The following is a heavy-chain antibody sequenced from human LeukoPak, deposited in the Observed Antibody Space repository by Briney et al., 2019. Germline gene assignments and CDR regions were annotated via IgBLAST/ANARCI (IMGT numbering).Heavy chain of an antibody. CDR2: VSGTGSAT. Sequence: PGGSLRLSCAASGFTFSNYAMNWVRQAPGKGLEWVSGVSGTGSATYYADSVKGRFTISRDNSKNTLYLQMNSLRAEDTAVYYCANDGRSVGATGGFLDYWGQGTLVTVSS. CDR3: ANDGRSVGATGGFLDY. D-gene: IGHD1-26*01. J-gene: IGHJ4*02. CDR1: GFTFSNYA. V-gene: IGHV3-23*01.